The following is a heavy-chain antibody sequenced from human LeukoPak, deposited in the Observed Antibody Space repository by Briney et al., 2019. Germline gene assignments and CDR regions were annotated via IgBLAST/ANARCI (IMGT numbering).Heavy chain of an antibody. D-gene: IGHD3-22*01. CDR1: GFTFSSSW. CDR3: ARDNYYDSSGYYYGVDAFDI. J-gene: IGHJ3*02. CDR2: INKDGSVT. Sequence: GGSLRLSCAASGFTFSSSWIHWVRQAPGKGLVWVSRINKDGSVTDYAESVKGRFSISRDNAKNTLYLQMNSLRAEDTAVYYCARDNYYDSSGYYYGVDAFDIWGQGTMVTVSS. V-gene: IGHV3-74*01.